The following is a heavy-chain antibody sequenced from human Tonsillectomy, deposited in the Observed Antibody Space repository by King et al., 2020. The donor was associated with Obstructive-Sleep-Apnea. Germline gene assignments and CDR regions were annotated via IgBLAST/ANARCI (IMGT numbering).Heavy chain of an antibody. CDR1: GFTFRSYA. CDR2: ISGSGGST. J-gene: IGHJ4*02. CDR3: AKDSMDYDTLTGPVDY. V-gene: IGHV3-23*04. D-gene: IGHD3-9*01. Sequence: VQLVESGGGLVQAGGSLRLSCAGSGFTFRSYAMSWVRQAPGKGLEWVSGISGSGGSTYYADSVKGRFTISRDNSKNTVYLQMNSLGAEDTAVYYCAKDSMDYDTLTGPVDYWGQGTLVTVSS.